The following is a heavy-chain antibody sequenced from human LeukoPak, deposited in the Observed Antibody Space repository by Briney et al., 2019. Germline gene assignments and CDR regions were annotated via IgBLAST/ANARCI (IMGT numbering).Heavy chain of an antibody. CDR3: ARDRHGYFDY. J-gene: IGHJ4*02. V-gene: IGHV3-11*01. CDR2: ISHNGETK. Sequence: SYISHNGETKYYADTVKGRLSISRHNAKSSLYLQMYSLRVEDTAVYYCARDRHGYFDYWGQGTLVTVSS. D-gene: IGHD6-13*01.